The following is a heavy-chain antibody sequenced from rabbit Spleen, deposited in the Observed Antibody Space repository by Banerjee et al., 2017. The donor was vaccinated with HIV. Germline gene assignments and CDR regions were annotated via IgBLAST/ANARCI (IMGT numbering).Heavy chain of an antibody. CDR1: GFTLSSYYM. Sequence: QEHLKESGGGLVQPGGSLKLSCTASGFTLSSYYMNWVRQAPGKGLEWIGYIDPVFGITYYASWAKGRFTISKTSSTTVTLQMTSLTVADTATYFCARGSADDTYGYHSNLWGPGTLVTV. D-gene: IGHD6-1*01. CDR3: ARGSADDTYGYHSNL. V-gene: IGHV1S45*01. CDR2: IDPVFGIT. J-gene: IGHJ4*01.